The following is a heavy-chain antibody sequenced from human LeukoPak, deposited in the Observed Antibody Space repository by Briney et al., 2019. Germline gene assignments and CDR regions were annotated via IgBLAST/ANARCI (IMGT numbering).Heavy chain of an antibody. CDR2: IYYSGST. Sequence: SETLSLTCTVSGGSISSYYWSWIRQPPGKGLEWIGYIYYSGSTNYNPSLMSRVTISVDTSKNQFSLKLSSVTAADTAVYYCARELTVTRGMDVWGQGTTVTVSS. J-gene: IGHJ6*02. CDR1: GGSISSYY. V-gene: IGHV4-59*01. CDR3: ARELTVTRGMDV. D-gene: IGHD4-11*01.